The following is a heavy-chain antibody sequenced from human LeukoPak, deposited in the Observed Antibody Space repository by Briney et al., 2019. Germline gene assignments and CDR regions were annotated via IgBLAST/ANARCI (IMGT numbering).Heavy chain of an antibody. CDR2: IYYSGST. Sequence: SETLSLTCTVSGGSIRSYYWSWIRQPPGKGLEWIGYIYYSGSTNYNPSLKSRVTISVDTSKNQFSLKLSSVTAADTAVYYCARGRGYDFWSGYYWDYWGQGTPVTVSS. V-gene: IGHV4-59*01. CDR1: GGSIRSYY. J-gene: IGHJ4*02. CDR3: ARGRGYDFWSGYYWDY. D-gene: IGHD3-3*01.